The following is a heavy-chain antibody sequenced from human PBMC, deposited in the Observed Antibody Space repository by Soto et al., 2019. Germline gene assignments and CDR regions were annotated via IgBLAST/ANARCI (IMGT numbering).Heavy chain of an antibody. J-gene: IGHJ4*02. CDR2: ISYSGST. D-gene: IGHD6-19*01. Sequence: LEPLSLTSIVFGGSISSDSYYWGWISKPPGKGLEWIGSISYSGSTYYNASLKSRVTISVDTSKNQFSLKLSSVTAADTAVYYCARPGSSSCWYYFDYWGQGTLDTGTS. V-gene: IGHV4-39*01. CDR3: ARPGSSSCWYYFDY. CDR1: GGSISSDSYY.